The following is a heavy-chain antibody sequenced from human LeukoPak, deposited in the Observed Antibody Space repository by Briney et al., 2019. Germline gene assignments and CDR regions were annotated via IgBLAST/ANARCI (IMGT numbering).Heavy chain of an antibody. Sequence: ASVKVSCKASGYTFTSYGISWVRQAPGQGLEWMGWIIYDSGNTSYNPSLKSRATISRDTSKNQFSLRLTSVTAADTAVYYCARVLGQYYFDYWGQGTLVTVSS. CDR2: IIYDSGNT. CDR1: GYTFTSYG. D-gene: IGHD1/OR15-1a*01. CDR3: ARVLGQYYFDY. J-gene: IGHJ4*02. V-gene: IGHV1-18*01.